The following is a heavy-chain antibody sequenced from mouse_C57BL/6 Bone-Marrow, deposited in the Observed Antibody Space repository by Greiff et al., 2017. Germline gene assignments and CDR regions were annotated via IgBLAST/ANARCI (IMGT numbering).Heavy chain of an antibody. V-gene: IGHV5-17*01. D-gene: IGHD4-1*01. CDR3: ARISGTGYYFDY. CDR1: GFTFSDYG. CDR2: ISSGSSTI. J-gene: IGHJ2*01. Sequence: EVQLQQSGGGLVKPGGSLKLSCAASGFTFSDYGMHWVRQAPEKGLEWVAYISSGSSTIYYADTVKGRFTISRDNAKNTLFLQMTSLRSEDTAMYYCARISGTGYYFDYWGQGTTLTVSS.